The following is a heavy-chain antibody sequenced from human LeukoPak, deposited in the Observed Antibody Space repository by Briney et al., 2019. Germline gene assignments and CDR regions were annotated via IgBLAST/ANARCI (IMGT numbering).Heavy chain of an antibody. J-gene: IGHJ5*02. CDR1: GFTFSSYW. V-gene: IGHV3-53*01. CDR2: IYSDNT. CDR3: ARDNSVGDIAWWFDP. D-gene: IGHD3-16*02. Sequence: GGSLRLSCAASGFTFSSYWMSWVRQAPGKGLEWVSFIYSDNTHYSDSVKGRFTISRDNSKNTLYLQMNSLRAEDTAVYYCARDNSVGDIAWWFDPWGQGTLVTVSS.